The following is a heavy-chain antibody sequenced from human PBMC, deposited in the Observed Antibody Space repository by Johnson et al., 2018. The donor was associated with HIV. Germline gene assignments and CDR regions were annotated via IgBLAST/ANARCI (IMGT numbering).Heavy chain of an antibody. CDR1: GFAFSTYG. V-gene: IGHV3-33*03. J-gene: IGHJ3*01. D-gene: IGHD6-13*01. CDR3: AKCIWGSSCIDAFDV. Sequence: QVQLVESGGGVVQPGRSLRLSCAASGFAFSTYGMHWVRQAPGKGLEWVAVMLYDGSNKFYADSVKGRFTISRDTSKHTLYLQMNGLRVEATAVYYCAKCIWGSSCIDAFDVWGQGTMVTVSS. CDR2: MLYDGSNK.